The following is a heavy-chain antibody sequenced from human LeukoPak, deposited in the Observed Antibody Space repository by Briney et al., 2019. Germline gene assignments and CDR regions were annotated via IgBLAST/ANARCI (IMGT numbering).Heavy chain of an antibody. J-gene: IGHJ4*02. CDR3: ARAGAVTIFDY. CDR1: GYTFTSYG. Sequence: GASVKVSCQASGYTFTSYGISWVRQAPGQGLEWMGGIIPIFGTANYAQKFQGRVTITADKSTSTAYMELSSLRSEDTAVYYCARAGAVTIFDYWGRGTLVTVSS. D-gene: IGHD3-3*01. V-gene: IGHV1-69*06. CDR2: IIPIFGTA.